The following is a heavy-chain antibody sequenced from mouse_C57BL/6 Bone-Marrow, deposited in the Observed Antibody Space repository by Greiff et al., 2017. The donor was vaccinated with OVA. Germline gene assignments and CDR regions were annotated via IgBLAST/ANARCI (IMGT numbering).Heavy chain of an antibody. Sequence: EVQLQQSGPELVKPGASVQISCKASGYSFTDYNMNWVKQSNGTSLEWLGVINPNSGTTSYNQKFKGKAPLTVDQSSSPAYMQLHSLTSEDSAVYYCARWVLRNPDAMDYWGQGTSVTVSS. CDR2: INPNSGTT. J-gene: IGHJ4*01. CDR3: ARWVLRNPDAMDY. V-gene: IGHV1-39*01. CDR1: GYSFTDYN. D-gene: IGHD1-1*01.